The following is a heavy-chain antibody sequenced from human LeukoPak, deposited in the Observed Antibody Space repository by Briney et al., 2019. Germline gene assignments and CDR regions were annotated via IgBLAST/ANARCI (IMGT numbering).Heavy chain of an antibody. V-gene: IGHV4-39*01. CDR1: GGSISSSSYY. J-gene: IGHJ4*02. D-gene: IGHD6-13*01. CDR3: ARGIAAAGQYYFDY. CDR2: VHYSGST. Sequence: SETLSLTCTVSGGSISSSSYYWGWIRQPPGKGLEWIGSVHYSGSTYYNPSLKSRVTISVAKSQFSLKLSSVTAADTAVYYCARGIAAAGQYYFDYWGQGTLVTVSS.